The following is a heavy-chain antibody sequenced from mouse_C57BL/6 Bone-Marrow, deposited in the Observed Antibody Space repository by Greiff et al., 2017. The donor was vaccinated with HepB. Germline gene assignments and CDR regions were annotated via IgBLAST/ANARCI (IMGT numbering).Heavy chain of an antibody. Sequence: QVQLQQPGAELVMPGASVKLSCKASGYTFTSYWMHWVKQRPGQGLEWIGEIDPSDSYTNYNQKFKGKSTLTVDKSSSTADMQLSSLTSEDSAVYYCARREGGVDYAMDYWGQGTSVTVSS. CDR1: GYTFTSYW. J-gene: IGHJ4*01. CDR3: ARREGGVDYAMDY. D-gene: IGHD1-1*02. CDR2: IDPSDSYT. V-gene: IGHV1-69*01.